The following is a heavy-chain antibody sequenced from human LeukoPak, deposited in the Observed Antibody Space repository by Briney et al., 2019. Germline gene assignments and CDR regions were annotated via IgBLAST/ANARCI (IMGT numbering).Heavy chain of an antibody. CDR3: IRYDFIHSRDY. D-gene: IGHD3-9*01. Sequence: GGSLRLSCATSGFTFGNAWMSWGRQAPGKGLEWVGRISPKTEGGTTDYSAPVKGRFTISRDDSKYTLYLQMNSLKTEDTAVYYCIRYDFIHSRDYWGQGPLVTVSS. CDR1: GFTFGNAW. J-gene: IGHJ4*02. CDR2: ISPKTEGGTT. V-gene: IGHV3-15*01.